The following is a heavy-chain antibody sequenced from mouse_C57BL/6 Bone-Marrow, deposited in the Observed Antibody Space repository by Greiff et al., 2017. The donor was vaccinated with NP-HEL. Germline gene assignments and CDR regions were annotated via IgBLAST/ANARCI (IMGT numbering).Heavy chain of an antibody. CDR3: ARSGVGYYYGSLDY. V-gene: IGHV1-80*01. Sequence: VQRVESGAELVKPGASVKISCKASGYAFSSYWMNWVKQRPGKGLEWIGQIYPGDGDTNYNGKFKGKATLTADKSSSTAYMQLSSLTSEDSAVYFCARSGVGYYYGSLDYWGQGTTLTVSS. CDR2: IYPGDGDT. CDR1: GYAFSSYW. D-gene: IGHD1-1*01. J-gene: IGHJ2*01.